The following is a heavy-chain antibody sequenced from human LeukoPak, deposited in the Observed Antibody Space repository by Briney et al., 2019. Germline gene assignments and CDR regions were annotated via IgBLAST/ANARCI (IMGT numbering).Heavy chain of an antibody. CDR2: FDPEDGET. D-gene: IGHD2-2*01. Sequence: GASVKVSCKVSGYTLTELSMHWVRQAPGKGLEWMGGFDPEDGETIYAQKFQGRVTMTEDTSTDTAYMELSSLRSEDTAVYYCATLDIVVVPAAKPKNYYYYYMDVWGKGTTVTVSS. V-gene: IGHV1-24*01. J-gene: IGHJ6*03. CDR1: GYTLTELS. CDR3: ATLDIVVVPAAKPKNYYYYYMDV.